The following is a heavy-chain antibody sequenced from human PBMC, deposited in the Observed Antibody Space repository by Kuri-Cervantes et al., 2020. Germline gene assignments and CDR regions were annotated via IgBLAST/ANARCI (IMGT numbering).Heavy chain of an antibody. V-gene: IGHV3-11*01. CDR3: AKDIGGQYSYARNYYYGMDV. D-gene: IGHD5-18*01. CDR1: GFTFSDYY. Sequence: GESLKISCAASGFTFSDYYMSWIRQAPGKGLEWVSYISSSGSTIYYADSVKGRFTISRDNAKNSLYLQMNSLRAEDTAVYYCAKDIGGQYSYARNYYYGMDVWGQGTTVTVSS. CDR2: ISSSGSTI. J-gene: IGHJ6*02.